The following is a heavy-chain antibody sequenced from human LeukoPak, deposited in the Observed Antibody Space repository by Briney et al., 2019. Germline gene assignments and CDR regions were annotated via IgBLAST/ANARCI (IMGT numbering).Heavy chain of an antibody. CDR3: ARDCSGGSCYAH. CDR2: ISGSGGST. D-gene: IGHD2-15*01. J-gene: IGHJ4*02. V-gene: IGHV3-23*01. CDR1: GFTFSSYA. Sequence: QPGGSLRLSCAASGFTFSSYAMSWVRQAPGKGLEWVSAISGSGGSTYYADSVKGRFTISRDNSKNTLYLQMNSLRAEDTAVYYCARDCSGGSCYAHWGQGTLVTVSS.